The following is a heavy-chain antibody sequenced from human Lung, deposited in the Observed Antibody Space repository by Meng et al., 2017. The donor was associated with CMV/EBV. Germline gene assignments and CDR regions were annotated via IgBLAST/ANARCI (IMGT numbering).Heavy chain of an antibody. D-gene: IGHD2-15*01. Sequence: GESLKISCAVSGFTFSSHTMHWVRQAPGKGLEWVAVISNDGTKKYYGDSVKGRFTISRDNAKNSLYLHMSSLRAEDTAVYYCVRDRLGGRLFDYWGQGTLVTVSS. CDR3: VRDRLGGRLFDY. CDR1: GFTFSSHT. J-gene: IGHJ4*02. CDR2: ISNDGTKK. V-gene: IGHV3-30*04.